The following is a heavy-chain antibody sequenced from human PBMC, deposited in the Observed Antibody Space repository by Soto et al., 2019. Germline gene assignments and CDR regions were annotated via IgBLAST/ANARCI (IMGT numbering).Heavy chain of an antibody. CDR2: ISPHNGNT. V-gene: IGHV1-18*01. CDR1: GYTFNTYF. CDR3: ARDTGNSFDY. Sequence: ASVKVSCKTSGYTFNTYFITWVRQAPGQGLEWMGWISPHNGNTNYAEKFQGRVTMTADTITKIAYMELRNLRIDDTAVYYCARDTGNSFDYWGQGTPVTVSS. J-gene: IGHJ4*02.